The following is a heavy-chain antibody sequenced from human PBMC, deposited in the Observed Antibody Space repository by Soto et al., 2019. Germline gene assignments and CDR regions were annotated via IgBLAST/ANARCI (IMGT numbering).Heavy chain of an antibody. V-gene: IGHV3-21*01. J-gene: IGHJ5*02. Sequence: SCAASGLTVSSNYMGWVRQAPGKGLEWVSTISSNSAYIYYTDALRGRFTISRDNAKNSLHLQMNSLRAEDTAVYYCTRDASRDSSARGWFDPWGPGTLVTVSS. CDR1: GLTVSSNY. CDR2: ISSNSAYI. CDR3: TRDASRDSSARGWFDP. D-gene: IGHD6-13*01.